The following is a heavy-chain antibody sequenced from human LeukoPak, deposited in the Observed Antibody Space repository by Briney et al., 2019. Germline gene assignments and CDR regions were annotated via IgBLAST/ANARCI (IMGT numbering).Heavy chain of an antibody. D-gene: IGHD5-18*01. CDR1: GFTFSTYS. Sequence: GGSLRLSCAASGFTFSTYSMNWVRQAPGKGLEWVSSISSSSGYIHYADSVKGRFTISRDNAKNSLYLQINSLRDTDTAGYYFARGKVGYSYFDYWGQGTLVTVSS. J-gene: IGHJ4*02. CDR3: ARGKVGYSYFDY. V-gene: IGHV3-21*01. CDR2: ISSSSGYI.